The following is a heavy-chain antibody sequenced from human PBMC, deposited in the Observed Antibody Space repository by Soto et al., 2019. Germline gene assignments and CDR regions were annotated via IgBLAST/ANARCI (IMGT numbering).Heavy chain of an antibody. Sequence: PGESLKNSSKCSGYRFISYWIGWVRQMTGKGLEWMGIIYPGDSDTRYSPSFQGQVTISADKSISTAYLQWSSLKASDTAMYYCARLWKDIVVVPAAMGGYYYYYYMDVWGKGTTVTVSS. CDR3: ARLWKDIVVVPAAMGGYYYYYYMDV. J-gene: IGHJ6*03. V-gene: IGHV5-51*01. D-gene: IGHD2-2*01. CDR1: GYRFISYW. CDR2: IYPGDSDT.